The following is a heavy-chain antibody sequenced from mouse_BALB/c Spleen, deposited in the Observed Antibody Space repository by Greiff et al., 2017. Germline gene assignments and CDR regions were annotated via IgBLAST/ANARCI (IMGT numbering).Heavy chain of an antibody. V-gene: IGHV1-62-2*01. D-gene: IGHD2-14*01. CDR2: FYPGSGSI. CDR1: GYTFTEYI. CDR3: ARREGGRYDEGAWFAY. J-gene: IGHJ3*01. Sequence: QVQLKQSGAELVKPGASVKLSCKASGYTFTEYIIHWVKQRSGQGLEWIGWFYPGSGSIKYNEKFKDKATLTADKSSSTVYMELSRLTSEDSAVYFCARREGGRYDEGAWFAYWGQGTLVTVSA.